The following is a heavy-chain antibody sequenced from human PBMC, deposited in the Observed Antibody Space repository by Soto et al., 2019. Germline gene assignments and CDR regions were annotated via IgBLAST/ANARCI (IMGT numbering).Heavy chain of an antibody. D-gene: IGHD4-4*01. V-gene: IGHV1-69*13. CDR3: ATLRDYSNTSDDY. CDR1: GGTFRNYA. Sequence: GASVKVSCKASGGTFRNYAIKWVRQAPGQGLEWMGGIIPIFGTPNYARKFQGTVTITADETTSTAYMELSSLRSEDTAVYYCATLRDYSNTSDDYWGQGTLVTVSS. CDR2: IIPIFGTP. J-gene: IGHJ4*02.